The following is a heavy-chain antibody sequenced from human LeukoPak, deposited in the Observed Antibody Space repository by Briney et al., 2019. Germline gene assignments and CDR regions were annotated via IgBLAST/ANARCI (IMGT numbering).Heavy chain of an antibody. D-gene: IGHD2-2*01. J-gene: IGHJ4*02. CDR3: VSRRCSITACYVASLNCFDY. Sequence: PGGSLRLSCEVSGLTISMYWLTWVRQVPGKGLEWVANIRQDGSEKNYVDSVKGRFTISRDNTKNSLYLQMNSLRDEDTAVYHCVSRRCSITACYVASLNCFDYWGQGTRVTVSS. CDR1: GLTISMYW. CDR2: IRQDGSEK. V-gene: IGHV3-7*03.